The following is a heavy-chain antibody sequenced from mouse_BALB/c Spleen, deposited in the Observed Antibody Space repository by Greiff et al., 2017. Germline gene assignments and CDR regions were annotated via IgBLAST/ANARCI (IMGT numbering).Heavy chain of an antibody. CDR3: ARSDGSSYWWFAY. D-gene: IGHD1-1*01. CDR1: GFTFSSFG. J-gene: IGHJ3*01. CDR2: ISSGSSTI. V-gene: IGHV5-17*02. Sequence: EVQRVESGGGLVQPGGSRKLSCEASGFTFSSFGMHWVRQAPEKGLEWVAYISSGSSTIYYADTVKGRFTISRDNPKNTLFLQMTSLRSEDTAMYYCARSDGSSYWWFAYWGQGTLVTVSA.